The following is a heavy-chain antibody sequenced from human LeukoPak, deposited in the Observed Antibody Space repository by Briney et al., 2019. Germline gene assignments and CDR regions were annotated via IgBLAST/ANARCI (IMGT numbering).Heavy chain of an antibody. CDR2: ISYDGSNK. Sequence: SGGSLRLSCAASGFTFSSYAMHWVRQAPGKGLEWVAVISYDGSNKYYADSVKGRFTISRDNSKNTLYLQMNSLRAEDTAVYYCARDEWFGELMNYYYYGMDVWGKGTTVTVS. J-gene: IGHJ6*04. D-gene: IGHD3-10*01. CDR1: GFTFSSYA. CDR3: ARDEWFGELMNYYYYGMDV. V-gene: IGHV3-30*04.